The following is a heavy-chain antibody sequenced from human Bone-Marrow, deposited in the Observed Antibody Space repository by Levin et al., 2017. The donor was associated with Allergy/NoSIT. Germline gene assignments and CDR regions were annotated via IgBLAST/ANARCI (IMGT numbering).Heavy chain of an antibody. D-gene: IGHD3-3*01. V-gene: IGHV3-66*01. J-gene: IGHJ6*02. CDR1: GFTVSSNY. Sequence: GGSLRLSCAASGFTVSSNYMSWVRQAPGKGLEWVSVIYSGGSTYYADSVKGRFTISRDNSKNTLYLQMNSLRAEDTAVYYCARDQYAIFGVVTYYYGMDVWGQGTTVTVSS. CDR3: ARDQYAIFGVVTYYYGMDV. CDR2: IYSGGST.